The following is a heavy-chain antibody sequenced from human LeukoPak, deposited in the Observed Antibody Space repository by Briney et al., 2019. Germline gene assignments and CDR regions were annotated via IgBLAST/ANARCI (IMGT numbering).Heavy chain of an antibody. CDR3: ARGPIFPIVGAGGNFDY. Sequence: PGGSQRLSCAASGFTFSSYEMNWVRQAPGKGLEWIGEINHSGSTNYNSSLKSRVTISVDTSKNQFSLKLSSVTAADTAVYYCARGPIFPIVGAGGNFDYWGQGTLVTVSS. CDR1: GFTFSSYE. D-gene: IGHD1-26*01. V-gene: IGHV4-34*01. CDR2: INHSGST. J-gene: IGHJ4*02.